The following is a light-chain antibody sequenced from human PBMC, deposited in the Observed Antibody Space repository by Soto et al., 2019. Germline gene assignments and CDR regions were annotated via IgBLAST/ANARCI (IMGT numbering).Light chain of an antibody. CDR2: LGS. CDR3: MQALQTLRLFT. J-gene: IGKJ3*01. Sequence: DIVMTQSPLSLPVTPGEPASISCRSSQSLLHSNGYNYLDWYLQKPGQSPQLLIYLGSNRASGVPDRFSGSGSDTDFTLKISRVEAEDVGVYYCMQALQTLRLFTFGPGTKVDIK. CDR1: QSLLHSNGYNY. V-gene: IGKV2-28*01.